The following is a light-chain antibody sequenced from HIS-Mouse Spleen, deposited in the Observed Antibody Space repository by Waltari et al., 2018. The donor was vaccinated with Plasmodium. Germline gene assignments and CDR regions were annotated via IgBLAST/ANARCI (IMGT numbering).Light chain of an antibody. CDR3: QQYNNWPAWT. V-gene: IGKV3-15*01. J-gene: IGKJ1*01. Sequence: EIVMTQSPATLSVSPGERATLSCRASQSVSSNLAWYQQKPGQAPRLLLYGASTRATGIPARFSGRGSGTEFTLTISSLQSEDFAVYYCQQYNNWPAWTFGQGTKVEIK. CDR1: QSVSSN. CDR2: GAS.